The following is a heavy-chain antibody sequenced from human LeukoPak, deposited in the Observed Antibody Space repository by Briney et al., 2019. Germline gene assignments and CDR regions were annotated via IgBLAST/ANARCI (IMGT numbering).Heavy chain of an antibody. CDR3: ARGSRTGGYYYGMDV. D-gene: IGHD1-14*01. CDR2: ISYDGSNK. Sequence: GGSLRLSCAASGFTFSSYAMHWVRQAPGKGLEWVAVISYDGSNKYYADSVKGRFTISRDNSKNTLYLQMNSLRAEDTAVYYCARGSRTGGYYYGMDVWGQGTTVTVSS. J-gene: IGHJ6*02. CDR1: GFTFSSYA. V-gene: IGHV3-30-3*01.